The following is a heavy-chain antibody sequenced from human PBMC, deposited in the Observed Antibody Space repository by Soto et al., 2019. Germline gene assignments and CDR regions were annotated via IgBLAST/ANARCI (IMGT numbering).Heavy chain of an antibody. V-gene: IGHV4-4*07. CDR2: IYSSGSM. CDR3: ARGWIEYSSSHFDH. CDR1: GGSISGYY. D-gene: IGHD6-6*01. Sequence: PSETLSLTCTVSGGSISGYYWSWIRQPAGKGLEWVGRIYSSGSMNYNPSLKSRVTMSEDASKNQVSLKLTSVTAADTAVYYCARGWIEYSSSHFDHWGQGTLVTAPQ. J-gene: IGHJ4*02.